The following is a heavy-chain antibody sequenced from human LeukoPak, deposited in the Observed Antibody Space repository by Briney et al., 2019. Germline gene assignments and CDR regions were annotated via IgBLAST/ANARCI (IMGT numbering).Heavy chain of an antibody. D-gene: IGHD6-13*01. CDR3: ANGNRRYPEPSSWSCFDY. CDR2: ISGSGDSI. V-gene: IGHV3-23*01. Sequence: GGSLRLSGAASEFTYSDYAMSWVRQAPGKGLEGVSAISGSGDSIYYVDSVKGRFTISRDNSKNTLYLQMSSLRPEDTAVYYCANGNRRYPEPSSWSCFDYWGQGTLVTVSS. CDR1: EFTYSDYA. J-gene: IGHJ4*02.